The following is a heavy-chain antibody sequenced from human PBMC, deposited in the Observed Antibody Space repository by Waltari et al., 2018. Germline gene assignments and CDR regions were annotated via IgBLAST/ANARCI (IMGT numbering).Heavy chain of an antibody. V-gene: IGHV1-69*13. CDR3: ARDGAAAAHGYYYYMDV. Sequence: QVQLVQSGAEVKKPGSSVKVSCKASGGTFSSYAISWVRQAPGQGLEWMGRIIPIFGTANYAQKFQGRVTITADKSTSTAYMELSSLGSEDTAVYYCARDGAAAAHGYYYYMDVWGKGTTVTISS. J-gene: IGHJ6*03. CDR1: GGTFSSYA. D-gene: IGHD6-13*01. CDR2: IIPIFGTA.